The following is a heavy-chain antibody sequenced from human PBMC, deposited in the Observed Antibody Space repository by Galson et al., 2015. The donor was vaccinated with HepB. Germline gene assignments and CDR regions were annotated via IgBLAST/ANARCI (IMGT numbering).Heavy chain of an antibody. V-gene: IGHV4-59*11. Sequence: SETLSLTCTVSGGSIGSHFWSWIRQPPGKGLEWVGYAHSSGRTNSNPSLKSRVTLSIDTSKDQFSLKMRSVTTADTAVYYCTRDTYRPDIYAEYYEDYFDSWGHGILVTVSS. CDR3: TRDTYRPDIYAEYYEDYFDS. J-gene: IGHJ5*01. CDR2: AHSSGRT. CDR1: GGSIGSHF. D-gene: IGHD3-3*01.